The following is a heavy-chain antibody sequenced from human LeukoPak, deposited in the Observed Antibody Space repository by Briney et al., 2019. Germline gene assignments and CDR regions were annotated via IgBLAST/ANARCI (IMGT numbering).Heavy chain of an antibody. CDR3: ARAYCGGDCNNHPDPYYFDY. Sequence: SETLSLTCTVSGGSISIYYWSWIRQPAGKGLEWIGRIYTSGSTNYNPSLKSRVTMSVDTSKNQFSLKLSSVTAADTAVYYCARAYCGGDCNNHPDPYYFDYWGQGALVTVSS. D-gene: IGHD2-21*02. V-gene: IGHV4-4*07. J-gene: IGHJ4*02. CDR1: GGSISIYY. CDR2: IYTSGST.